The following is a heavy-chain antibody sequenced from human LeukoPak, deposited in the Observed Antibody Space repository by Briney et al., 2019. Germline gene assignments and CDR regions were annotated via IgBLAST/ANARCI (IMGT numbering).Heavy chain of an antibody. J-gene: IGHJ4*02. D-gene: IGHD3-22*01. V-gene: IGHV3-23*01. CDR1: GFTFSSYG. CDR2: ISGSGGST. Sequence: GGSLRLSCAASGFTFSSYGMSWGRQGPGKGLEWGSGISGSGGSTYYADSGKGRFTISRDNSKNKLELKRKSLRAEDTAVYYCAKDLHPSYYASSGLDYWGQGTLVTVSS. CDR3: AKDLHPSYYASSGLDY.